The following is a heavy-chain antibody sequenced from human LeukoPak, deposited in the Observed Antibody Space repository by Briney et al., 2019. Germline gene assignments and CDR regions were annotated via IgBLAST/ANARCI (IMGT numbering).Heavy chain of an antibody. CDR1: GGSISSYY. J-gene: IGHJ4*02. V-gene: IGHV4-59*01. CDR3: ASAGTLYYYDSSGYYSLDY. CDR2: IYYSGST. Sequence: PSETLSLTCTVSGGSISSYYWSWIGQPPGKGLEWIGYIYYSGSTNYNPSLKSRVTISVDTSKNQFSLKLSSVTAADTAVYYCASAGTLYYYDSSGYYSLDYWGQGTLVTVSS. D-gene: IGHD3-22*01.